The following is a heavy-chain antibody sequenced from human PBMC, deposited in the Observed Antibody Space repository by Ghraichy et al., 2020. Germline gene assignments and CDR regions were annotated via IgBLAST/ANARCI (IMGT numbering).Heavy chain of an antibody. V-gene: IGHV4-31*11. D-gene: IGHD2-8*01. J-gene: IGHJ4*02. Sequence: SETLSLTCAVSGASISSGGYYWSWIRQHPGKGLEWIGHIYYSGSKYYNPSLKSRLTISVDTSKNQFSLRLSSVTAADTAVYHCARVEELRDCTNGVCNQIYYFDYWGQGTLVTVSS. CDR1: GASISSGGYY. CDR3: ARVEELRDCTNGVCNQIYYFDY. CDR2: IYYSGSK.